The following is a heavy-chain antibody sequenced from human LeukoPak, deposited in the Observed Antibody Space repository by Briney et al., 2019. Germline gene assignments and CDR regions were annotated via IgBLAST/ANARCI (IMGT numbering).Heavy chain of an antibody. D-gene: IGHD3-22*01. CDR3: AKTVGYDSSGYYNNWFDP. CDR2: IYTSGSA. J-gene: IGHJ5*02. Sequence: SETLSLTCTVSGGSINNYYWSWIRQPAGKGLEWIGRIYTSGSANYNPSLKSRVTISVDTSKNQFSLKLSSVTAADTAVYYCAKTVGYDSSGYYNNWFDPWGQGTLVTVSS. CDR1: GGSINNYY. V-gene: IGHV4-4*07.